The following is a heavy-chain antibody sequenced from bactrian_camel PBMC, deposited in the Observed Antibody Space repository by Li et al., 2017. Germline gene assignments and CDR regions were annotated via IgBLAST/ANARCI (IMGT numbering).Heavy chain of an antibody. D-gene: IGHD2*01. V-gene: IGHV3S31*01. Sequence: VQLVESGGGLVQPGGSLRLSCEASGFTFSIRAMGWVRQSPGKGLEWVSSINSGGELFYADSVKGRFTISKDNAKNTLYLQMNSLKPDDSAMYYCAVRLSSVCYNRAETFEYWGQGTQVTVS. CDR2: INSGGEL. J-gene: IGHJ4*01. CDR1: GFTFSIRA. CDR3: AVRLSSVCYNRAETFEY.